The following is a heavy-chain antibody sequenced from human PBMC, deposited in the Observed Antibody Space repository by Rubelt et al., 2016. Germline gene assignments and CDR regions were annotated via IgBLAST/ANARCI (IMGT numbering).Heavy chain of an antibody. CDR2: ITSKTDGGTT. CDR3: TTDRYYYDSSGFPWFDP. Sequence: SLRLSCAASGFTFSNAWMSWVRQAPGKGLEWVGRITSKTDGGTTDYAAPVKGRFTISRDDSKNTLYLQMNSLKTEDTAVYYGTTDRYYYDSSGFPWFDPWGQGTLVTVSS. D-gene: IGHD3-22*01. V-gene: IGHV3-15*01. J-gene: IGHJ5*02. CDR1: GFTFSNAW.